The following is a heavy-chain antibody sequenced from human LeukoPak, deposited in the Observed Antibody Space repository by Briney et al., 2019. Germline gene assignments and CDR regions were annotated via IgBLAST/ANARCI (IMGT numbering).Heavy chain of an antibody. CDR2: ISAYNGNT. V-gene: IGHV1-18*01. CDR3: ARGDIVVVPAASYWFDP. CDR1: GYTFTTYD. J-gene: IGHJ5*02. Sequence: GASVNVSCKASGYTFTTYDISWVRQAPGQGLEWMGWISAYNGNTDYAQKLQGRVTMTTDTSTSTAYMELRSLRSDDTAVYYCARGDIVVVPAASYWFDPWGQGTLVTVSS. D-gene: IGHD2-2*01.